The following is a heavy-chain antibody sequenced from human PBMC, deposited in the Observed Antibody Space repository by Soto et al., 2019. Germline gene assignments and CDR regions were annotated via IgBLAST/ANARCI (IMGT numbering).Heavy chain of an antibody. CDR1: GFTFTSYS. D-gene: IGHD6-13*01. J-gene: IGHJ3*02. CDR2: ISGTSSYI. Sequence: GGSLRLSCAASGFTFTSYSLTWVRQAPGKGLEWVSSISGTSSYIYYADSLKGRVTISRDNAKNSLYLQMNSLRAEDTAVYYCARGMWQQLTHDVFDIWGQGTKVTVSS. V-gene: IGHV3-21*01. CDR3: ARGMWQQLTHDVFDI.